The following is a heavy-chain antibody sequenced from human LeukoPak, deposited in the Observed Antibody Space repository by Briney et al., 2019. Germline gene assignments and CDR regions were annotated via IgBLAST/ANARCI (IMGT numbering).Heavy chain of an antibody. CDR2: IYYSGST. CDR3: ARDGEHYFDY. V-gene: IGHV4-39*07. D-gene: IGHD7-27*01. Sequence: NPSETLSLTCTVSGGSISSSSYYWGWIRQPPGKGLEWIGSIYYSGSTYYNPSLKSRVTISVDTSKNQFSLKLSSVTAADTAVYYCARDGEHYFDYWGQGTLVTVSS. CDR1: GGSISSSSYY. J-gene: IGHJ4*02.